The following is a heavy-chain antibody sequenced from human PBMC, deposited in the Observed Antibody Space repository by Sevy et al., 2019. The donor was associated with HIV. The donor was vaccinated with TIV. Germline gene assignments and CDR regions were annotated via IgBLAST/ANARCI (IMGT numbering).Heavy chain of an antibody. D-gene: IGHD3-16*01. Sequence: ASVKVSCKASRDTFSNYAISWVRQAPGQGLEWMGGIIPIFEIINHAPKFQGRVTVTADKSTSTTYVELSSLRSDDTAVYYCARGGTIARGDFYHYMDVWGKGTTVTVSS. CDR3: ARGGTIARGDFYHYMDV. CDR1: RDTFSNYA. V-gene: IGHV1-69*10. J-gene: IGHJ6*03. CDR2: IIPIFEII.